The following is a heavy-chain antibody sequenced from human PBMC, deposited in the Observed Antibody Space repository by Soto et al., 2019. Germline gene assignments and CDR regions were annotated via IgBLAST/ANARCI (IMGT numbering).Heavy chain of an antibody. CDR3: AREYCGGDCYLDY. D-gene: IGHD2-21*01. J-gene: IGHJ4*02. CDR2: IWYDGSNK. CDR1: GFTFTSYA. Sequence: QVQLVESGGGVVQPGGSLRLSCAASGFTFTSYALHWVRQAPGKGLEWVAVIWYDGSNKYYADSVKGRFTISRDNSKNTLYLQMNSLRAEDTGVYYCAREYCGGDCYLDYWGQGTLVTVS. V-gene: IGHV3-33*01.